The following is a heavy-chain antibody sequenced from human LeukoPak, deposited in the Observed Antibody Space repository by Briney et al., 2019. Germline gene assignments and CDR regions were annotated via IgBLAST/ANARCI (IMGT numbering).Heavy chain of an antibody. CDR3: AKDTAGYYGSGSYVPFDY. CDR1: GFTFSNYG. Sequence: PGGSLRLSCAASGFTFSNYGMSWVRQAPGKGLEWVSAISGSGVTTYYADSVKGRFTISRDNSKNTLYLQMNSLRAEDTAVYYCAKDTAGYYGSGSYVPFDYWGQGTLVTVSS. V-gene: IGHV3-23*01. CDR2: ISGSGVTT. D-gene: IGHD3-10*01. J-gene: IGHJ4*02.